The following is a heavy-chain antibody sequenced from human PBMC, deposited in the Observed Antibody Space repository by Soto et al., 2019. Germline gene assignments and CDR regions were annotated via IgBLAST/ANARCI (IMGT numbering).Heavy chain of an antibody. J-gene: IGHJ6*03. Sequence: SVKVSCKASGGTFSSYAISWVRQARGQRLEWIGWIVVGSGNTNYAQKFQERVTITRDMSTSTAYMELSSLRSEDTAVYYCAAGRFLEWLLSPMDVWGKGTTVTVSS. D-gene: IGHD3-3*01. CDR3: AAGRFLEWLLSPMDV. CDR2: IVVGSGNT. V-gene: IGHV1-58*02. CDR1: GGTFSSYA.